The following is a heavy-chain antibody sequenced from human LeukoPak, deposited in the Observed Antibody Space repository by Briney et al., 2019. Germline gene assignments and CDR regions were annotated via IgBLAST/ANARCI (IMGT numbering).Heavy chain of an antibody. V-gene: IGHV3-9*01. CDR2: ISWNSGSI. J-gene: IGHJ6*02. D-gene: IGHD2-2*01. Sequence: GRSLRLSCAASGFTFDDYAMHWVRQAPGKGLEWVSGISWNSGSIGYADSVKGRFTISRDNAKNSLYLQMNSLRAEDTALYYCAKDMGCSSTSCFPNYYYYGMDVWGQGTTVTVSS. CDR1: GFTFDDYA. CDR3: AKDMGCSSTSCFPNYYYYGMDV.